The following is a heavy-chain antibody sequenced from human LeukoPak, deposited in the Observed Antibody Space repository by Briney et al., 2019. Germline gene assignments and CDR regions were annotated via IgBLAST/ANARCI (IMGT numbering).Heavy chain of an antibody. V-gene: IGHV1-2*02. Sequence: EASVTVSCKASGYSFNSQGMNWVRQAPGQGLEWMGWINPNSGGTNYAQKFQGRVTMTRDTSISTAYMELSRLRSDDTAVYYCARGRQTNSRQQLEPWRFDYWGQGTLVTVSS. J-gene: IGHJ4*02. CDR2: INPNSGGT. D-gene: IGHD6-13*01. CDR3: ARGRQTNSRQQLEPWRFDY. CDR1: GYSFNSQG.